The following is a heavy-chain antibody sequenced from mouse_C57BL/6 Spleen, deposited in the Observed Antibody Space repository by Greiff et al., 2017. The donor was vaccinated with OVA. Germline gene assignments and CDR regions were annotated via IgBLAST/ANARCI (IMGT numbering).Heavy chain of an antibody. CDR3: TRHGSSPDY. CDR2: IDPETGGT. J-gene: IGHJ2*01. V-gene: IGHV1-15*01. CDR1: GYTFTDYE. D-gene: IGHD1-1*01. Sequence: QVQLQQSGAELVRPGASVTLSCKASGYTFTDYEMHWVKQTPVHGLEWIGAIDPETGGTAYNQKFKGKAILTADKSSSTAYMELRSLTSEDSAGYYCTRHGSSPDYWGQGTTLTVSS.